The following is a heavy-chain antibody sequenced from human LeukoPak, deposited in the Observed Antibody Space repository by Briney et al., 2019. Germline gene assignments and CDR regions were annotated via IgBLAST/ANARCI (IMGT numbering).Heavy chain of an antibody. J-gene: IGHJ4*02. CDR2: IWYDGSNK. V-gene: IGHV3-33*01. D-gene: IGHD6-13*01. CDR1: GFTFSSYG. CDR3: AREGGSSCFDY. Sequence: RSLRLSCAASGFTFSSYGMHWVRQAPGKGLEWVAVIWYDGSNKYYADSVKGRFTIPRDNSKNTLYLQMNSLRAEDTAVYYCAREGGSSCFDYWGQGTLVTVSS.